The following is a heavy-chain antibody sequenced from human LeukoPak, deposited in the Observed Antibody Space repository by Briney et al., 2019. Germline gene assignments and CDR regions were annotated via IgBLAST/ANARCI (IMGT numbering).Heavy chain of an antibody. V-gene: IGHV3-21*01. J-gene: IGHJ6*03. D-gene: IGHD1-26*01. CDR2: ITTSSTYT. CDR3: ARDPYSGTYGNTYYYYMDV. Sequence: AGGSLRLSCEASGFSFSSYNMDWVRQTPGKGLEWISSITTSSTYTFYADSVEGRFTISRDNARNSLYLQMNSLRVEDTAVYYCARDPYSGTYGNTYYYYMDVWGKGTTVTISS. CDR1: GFSFSSYN.